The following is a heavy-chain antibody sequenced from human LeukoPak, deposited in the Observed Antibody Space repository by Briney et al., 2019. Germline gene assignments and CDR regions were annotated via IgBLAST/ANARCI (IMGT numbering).Heavy chain of an antibody. D-gene: IGHD3-10*01. CDR3: IRLGDQPGWSDY. CDR2: VFYSGST. CDR1: GFTFSSYSMN. J-gene: IGHJ4*02. Sequence: GSLRLSCAASGFTFSSYSMNWVRQAPGKGLEWIGSVFYSGSTYYNPSLMSRVTLSVDTSKNQFSLNLRSVTAADTAVYYCIRLGDQPGWSDYWGQGTLVAVSS. V-gene: IGHV4-59*04.